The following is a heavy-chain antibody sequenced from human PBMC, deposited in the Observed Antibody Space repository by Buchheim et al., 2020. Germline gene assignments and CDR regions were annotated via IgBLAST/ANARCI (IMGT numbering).Heavy chain of an antibody. D-gene: IGHD2-21*01. CDR2: ISGSGFRT. CDR1: GFTFTNYA. J-gene: IGHJ4*02. CDR3: AKDILGMWYYFDY. Sequence: EVQLLESGGGLVQPGGSLRLSCAAYGFTFTNYAMSWVRQAPGKGLEWVSGISGSGFRTYYADSVKGRFTISRDNSNNKYLQMNSLRAEDTAIYYCAKDILGMWYYFDYWGQG. V-gene: IGHV3-23*01.